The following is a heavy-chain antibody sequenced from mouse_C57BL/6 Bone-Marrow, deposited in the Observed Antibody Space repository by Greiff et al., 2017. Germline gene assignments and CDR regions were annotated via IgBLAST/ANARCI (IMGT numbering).Heavy chain of an antibody. CDR2: IHPSDSDT. CDR1: GYTFTSYW. CDR3: AIYGIYYDYDGDYYAMDY. D-gene: IGHD2-4*01. Sequence: QVQLQQPGAELVKPGASVKVSCKASGYTFTSYWMHWVKQRPGQGLEWIERIHPSDSDTNYNQKFKGKATLTVDKSSSTAYMQLSSLTSEDSAVYYCAIYGIYYDYDGDYYAMDYWGQGTSVTVSS. V-gene: IGHV1-74*01. J-gene: IGHJ4*01.